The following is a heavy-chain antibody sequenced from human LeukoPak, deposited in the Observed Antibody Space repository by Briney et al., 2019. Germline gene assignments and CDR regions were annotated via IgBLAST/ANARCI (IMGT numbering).Heavy chain of an antibody. J-gene: IGHJ5*02. V-gene: IGHV1-69*05. CDR3: ASSVSSVVDWFDL. CDR2: IIPIFGTA. D-gene: IGHD2-15*01. CDR1: GGTFSSYA. Sequence: ASVKVSCKASGGTFSSYAISWVRQAPGQGVEWRGGIIPIFGTANYAQKFQGRVTITTDESTSTAYMELSSLRSEDTAVYYCASSVSSVVDWFDLWGQGTLVTVSS.